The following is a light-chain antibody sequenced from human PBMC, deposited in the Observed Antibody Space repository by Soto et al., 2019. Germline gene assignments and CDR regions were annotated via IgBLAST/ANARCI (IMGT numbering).Light chain of an antibody. CDR3: QQYGSP. J-gene: IGKJ4*01. CDR2: GAS. V-gene: IGKV3-20*01. Sequence: EIVLTQSPGTLSLSPGERATLSCRASQSVSSSYLAWYQQKPGQAPRLLIYGASSRATGIPDRFSGSGSGTDFTLTISRLEPEDFAVYYCQQYGSPFGGGTKVDIK. CDR1: QSVSSSY.